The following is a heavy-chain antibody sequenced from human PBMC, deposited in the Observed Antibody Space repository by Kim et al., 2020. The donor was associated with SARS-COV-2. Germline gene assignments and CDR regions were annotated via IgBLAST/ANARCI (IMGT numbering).Heavy chain of an antibody. CDR3: AREWHRPGPRVEDIVVVPAASGYFDL. D-gene: IGHD2-2*01. J-gene: IGHJ2*01. Sequence: LSLTCAASGFTVSSNYMSWVRQAPGKGLEWVSVIYSGGSTYYADSVKGRFTISRDNSKNTLYLQMNSLRAEDTAVYYCAREWHRPGPRVEDIVVVPAASGYFDLWGRGTLVTVSS. CDR1: GFTVSSNY. V-gene: IGHV3-53*01. CDR2: IYSGGST.